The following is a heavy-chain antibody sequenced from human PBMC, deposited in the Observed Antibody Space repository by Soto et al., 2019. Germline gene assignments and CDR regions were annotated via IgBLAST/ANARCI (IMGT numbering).Heavy chain of an antibody. V-gene: IGHV4-34*01. Sequence: SETLSLTRAVYWGSFSGHYWRLLRQPPGKGLEWIGGINHSGSTNYYPSLKTRVTISVETSKNQFSLSLRSVNAADTAVYYRARGITMIAPAKDYLDSLGEGNRVT. CDR2: INHSGST. CDR1: WGSFSGHY. D-gene: IGHD3-22*01. CDR3: ARGITMIAPAKDYLDS. J-gene: IGHJ4*02.